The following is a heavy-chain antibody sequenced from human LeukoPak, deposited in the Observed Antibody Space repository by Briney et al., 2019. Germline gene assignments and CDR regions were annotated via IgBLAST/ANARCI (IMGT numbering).Heavy chain of an antibody. CDR2: IYSGGGT. J-gene: IGHJ4*02. D-gene: IGHD2-2*01. Sequence: GGSLRLSCAASGFTVSSNYMSWVRQAPGKGLEWVSVIYSGGGTYYADSVKGRFTISRDNSQNTLYLQMNSLRAEDTAVYYCARHRGYCTTTSCYPSYFDYWGQGTLVTVSS. V-gene: IGHV3-66*04. CDR3: ARHRGYCTTTSCYPSYFDY. CDR1: GFTVSSNY.